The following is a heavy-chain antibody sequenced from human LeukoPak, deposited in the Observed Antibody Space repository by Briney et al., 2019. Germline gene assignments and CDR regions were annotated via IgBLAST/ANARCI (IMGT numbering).Heavy chain of an antibody. CDR2: INQDGNEK. Sequence: GGSLRLSCAASGFPFSSYWMTWVRQAPGKGLEWVANINQDGNEKYSLDSVRGRFTISRDSAKNSLYLQVKTLTAEDTAVYYCAREGRGATGFDYWGQGTLVSVSS. D-gene: IGHD1-26*01. V-gene: IGHV3-7*01. CDR1: GFPFSSYW. J-gene: IGHJ4*02. CDR3: AREGRGATGFDY.